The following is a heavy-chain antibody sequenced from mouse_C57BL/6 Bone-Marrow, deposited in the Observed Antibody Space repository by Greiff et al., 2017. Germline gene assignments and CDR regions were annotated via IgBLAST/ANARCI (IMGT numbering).Heavy chain of an antibody. V-gene: IGHV5-2*03. J-gene: IGHJ4*01. CDR3: ARHGLGRNYYAMDY. D-gene: IGHD4-1*01. CDR2: INSDGGST. Sequence: EVTLEESGGGLVQPGESLKLSCESNEYEFPSHDMSWVRKTPEKRLELVAAINSDGGSTYYPDTMERRFIISRDNTKKTLYLQMSSLRSDDTALYYCARHGLGRNYYAMDYWGQGTSVTVSS. CDR1: EYEFPSHD.